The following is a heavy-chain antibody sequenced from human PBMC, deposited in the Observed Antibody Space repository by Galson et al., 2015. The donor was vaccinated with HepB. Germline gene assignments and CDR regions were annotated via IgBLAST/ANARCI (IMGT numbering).Heavy chain of an antibody. CDR2: INPNSGGT. J-gene: IGHJ5*02. Sequence: SVKVSCKASGYTFTGYYMHWVRQAPGQGLEWMGRINPNSGGTNYAQKFQGRVTMTRDTSISTAYMELSRLRSDDTAVYYCARARNFAYYGSGSYKNWFDPWGQGTLVTVSS. D-gene: IGHD3-10*01. V-gene: IGHV1-2*06. CDR3: ARARNFAYYGSGSYKNWFDP. CDR1: GYTFTGYY.